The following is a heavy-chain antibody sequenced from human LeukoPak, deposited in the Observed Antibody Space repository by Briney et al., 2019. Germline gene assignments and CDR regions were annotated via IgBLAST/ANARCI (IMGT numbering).Heavy chain of an antibody. CDR1: GFTFSSYA. J-gene: IGHJ4*02. CDR3: AKAMAGSTYYFDS. CDR2: ISGSGGST. Sequence: QTGGSLRLSCAASGFTFSSYAMSWVRQAPGKGLEWVSSISGSGGSTYYADSVKGRFTISRDTSKNTLYLQMSSLRGEDTAVYYCAKAMAGSTYYFDSWGQGTLVTVSS. D-gene: IGHD6-19*01. V-gene: IGHV3-23*01.